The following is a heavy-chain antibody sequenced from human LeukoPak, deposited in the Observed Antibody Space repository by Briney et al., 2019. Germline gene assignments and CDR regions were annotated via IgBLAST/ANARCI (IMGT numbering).Heavy chain of an antibody. J-gene: IGHJ4*02. D-gene: IGHD3-22*01. CDR1: GFTFDDCA. Sequence: GGSLRLSCAASGFTFDDCAMHWVRQAPGKGLEWVSLISWDGGSTYYANSVKGRFTISRDNSKNTVYVQMNSLRAEDTAIYYCAKHSHDGSAPYYEVQLDYWGQGTLVTVSS. CDR2: ISWDGGST. CDR3: AKHSHDGSAPYYEVQLDY. V-gene: IGHV3-43D*03.